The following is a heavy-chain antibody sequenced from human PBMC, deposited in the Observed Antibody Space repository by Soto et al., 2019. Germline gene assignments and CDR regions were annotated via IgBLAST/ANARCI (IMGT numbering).Heavy chain of an antibody. D-gene: IGHD3-10*01. CDR2: ISGSGGST. CDR3: ARDDEVPGISWDY. J-gene: IGHJ4*02. CDR1: GFTFSSYA. Sequence: EVQLLESGGGLVQPGGSLRLSCAASGFTFSSYAMSWVRQAPGKWLEWVSAISGSGGSTYYADSVKGRFTTSRDNSKNSLHLQMNSLRAEDTAVYSCARDDEVPGISWDYWGQGLLVTVSA. V-gene: IGHV3-23*01.